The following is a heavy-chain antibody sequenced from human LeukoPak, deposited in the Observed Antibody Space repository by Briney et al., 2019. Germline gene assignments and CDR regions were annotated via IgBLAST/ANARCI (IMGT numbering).Heavy chain of an antibody. V-gene: IGHV1-69*05. CDR3: ARTATSSSWYGSFDY. D-gene: IGHD6-13*01. Sequence: GASVKVSCKASGGTFSSYAISWVRQAPGQGLEWMGGVIPIFGTANYAQKFQGRVTITTDESTSTAYMELSSLGSEDTAVYYCARTATSSSWYGSFDYWGQGTLVTVSS. CDR1: GGTFSSYA. J-gene: IGHJ4*02. CDR2: VIPIFGTA.